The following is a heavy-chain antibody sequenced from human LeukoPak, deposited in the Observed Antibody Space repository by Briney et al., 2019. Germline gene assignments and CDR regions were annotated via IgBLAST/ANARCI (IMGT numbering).Heavy chain of an antibody. CDR2: ISSSSSYI. Sequence: GGSLRLSCAASGFTFSDFYMNWVRQAPGKGLEWVSSISSSSSYIYYADSVKGRFTISRDNAKNSLYLQMNSLRAEDTAVYYCARGYYDSSGYPTWGQGTLVTVSS. CDR3: ARGYYDSSGYPT. V-gene: IGHV3-21*01. D-gene: IGHD3-22*01. CDR1: GFTFSDFY. J-gene: IGHJ5*02.